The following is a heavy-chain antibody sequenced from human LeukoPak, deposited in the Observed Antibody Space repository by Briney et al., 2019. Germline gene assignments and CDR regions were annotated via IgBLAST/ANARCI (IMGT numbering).Heavy chain of an antibody. CDR3: AKEAGLFDV. V-gene: IGHV3-21*04. J-gene: IGHJ3*01. Sequence: GGSLRLSCAASGFTFSTSAMNWVRQAPGKGLEWVSSINQVTSHIYYAESVRGRFSISRDNAKNSLYLQMNSLRAEDTAMYYCAKEAGLFDVWGQGTMVTVSS. CDR2: INQVTSHI. CDR1: GFTFSTSA.